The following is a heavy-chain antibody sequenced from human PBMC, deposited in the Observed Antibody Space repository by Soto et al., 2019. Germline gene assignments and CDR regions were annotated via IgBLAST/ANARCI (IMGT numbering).Heavy chain of an antibody. J-gene: IGHJ5*02. CDR3: ARDPKDDSSGHYRYNWLDP. Sequence: ASVKVSCKASGYTFTSYGISWVRQAPGQGLDWMGWISAYNGNTNYAQKLQGRVTMTTDTYTSTDYMELRSLRSDDTAVYYCARDPKDDSSGHYRYNWLDPWGQGTLVTVSS. CDR1: GYTFTSYG. D-gene: IGHD3-22*01. V-gene: IGHV1-18*01. CDR2: ISAYNGNT.